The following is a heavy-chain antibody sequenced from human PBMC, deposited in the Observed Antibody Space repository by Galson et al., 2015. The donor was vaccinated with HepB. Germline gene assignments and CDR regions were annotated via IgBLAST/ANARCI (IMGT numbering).Heavy chain of an antibody. CDR2: ISSANTYI. CDR3: ARRSAFCSGGGCYGIDY. CDR1: GFTFSTST. Sequence: SLRLSCAASGFTFSTSTMNWVRQAPGKGLEWVSSISSANTYIYYAESVKGRFTISRDNAKNSLYLQMNSLRAEDTAVYYCARRSAFCSGGGCYGIDYWGQGTLVTVSS. V-gene: IGHV3-21*01. J-gene: IGHJ4*02. D-gene: IGHD2-15*01.